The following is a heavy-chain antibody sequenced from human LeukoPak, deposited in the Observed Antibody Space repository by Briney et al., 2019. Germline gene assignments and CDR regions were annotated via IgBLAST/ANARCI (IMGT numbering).Heavy chain of an antibody. D-gene: IGHD3-22*01. CDR2: ISDSGDST. CDR3: ARWVTYYYDTSGYYYDY. CDR1: GFTFSSYA. J-gene: IGHJ4*02. V-gene: IGHV3-23*01. Sequence: GGSLRLSCAASGFTFSSYAMTWVRQAPGKGLEWVSTISDSGDSTYYADSVKGRFTISRDNAKNSLYLQMNSLRDEDTAVYYCARWVTYYYDTSGYYYDYWGQGTLVTVSS.